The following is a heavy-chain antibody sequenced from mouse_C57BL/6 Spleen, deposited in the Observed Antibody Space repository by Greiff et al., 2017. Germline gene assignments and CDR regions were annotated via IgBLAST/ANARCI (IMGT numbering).Heavy chain of an antibody. V-gene: IGHV1-82*01. CDR2: IYPGDGDT. Sequence: VKLMESGPELVKPGASVKISCKASGYAFSSSWMNWVKQRPGKGLEWIGRIYPGDGDTNYNGKFKGKATLTADKSSRTAYMQLSSLTSEDSAVYFCARYPYYYGSSHYYAMDYWGQGTSVTVSS. J-gene: IGHJ4*01. CDR3: ARYPYYYGSSHYYAMDY. D-gene: IGHD1-1*01. CDR1: GYAFSSSW.